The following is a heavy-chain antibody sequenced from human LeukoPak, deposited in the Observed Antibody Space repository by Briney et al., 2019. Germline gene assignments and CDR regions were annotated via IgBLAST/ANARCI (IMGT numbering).Heavy chain of an antibody. CDR1: GYIFFSFG. J-gene: IGHJ4*02. CDR3: ARDDSSLSDY. Sequence: ASVKLSCTASGYIFFSFGISWVRQAPGQGLEWMGCISGDTGNTNYAQKLQGRVTMTTDTSTSTAYMELRSLRSDDTAVYYCARDDSSLSDYWGQGTLVTVSS. D-gene: IGHD6-13*01. CDR2: ISGDTGNT. V-gene: IGHV1-18*01.